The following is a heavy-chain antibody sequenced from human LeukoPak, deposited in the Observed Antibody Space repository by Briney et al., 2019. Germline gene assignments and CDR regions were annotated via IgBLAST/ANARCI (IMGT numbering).Heavy chain of an antibody. Sequence: GGSLRLSCAASGFTFNIFSMNWVRQTPGKWLEWVSAIGGSGTYTYYADSVKGRFTISRDNSKNTLYLQMNSLRAEDTAVYYCARRPPGYSSGWYNWNFDLWGRGTLVTVSS. J-gene: IGHJ2*01. D-gene: IGHD6-19*01. CDR3: ARRPPGYSSGWYNWNFDL. CDR1: GFTFNIFS. V-gene: IGHV3-23*01. CDR2: IGGSGTYT.